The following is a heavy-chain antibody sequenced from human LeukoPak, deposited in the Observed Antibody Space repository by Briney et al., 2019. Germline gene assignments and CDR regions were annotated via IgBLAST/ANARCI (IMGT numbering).Heavy chain of an antibody. D-gene: IGHD3-22*01. J-gene: IGHJ3*02. Sequence: ASVKVSCKASGYTFTSYGISWVRQAPGQGLEWMGWISAYNGNTNYAQKLQGRVTMTTDTSTSTAYMELSSLRSEDTAVYYCAREIYYDSSGHDAFDIWGQGTMVTVSS. CDR2: ISAYNGNT. V-gene: IGHV1-18*01. CDR1: GYTFTSYG. CDR3: AREIYYDSSGHDAFDI.